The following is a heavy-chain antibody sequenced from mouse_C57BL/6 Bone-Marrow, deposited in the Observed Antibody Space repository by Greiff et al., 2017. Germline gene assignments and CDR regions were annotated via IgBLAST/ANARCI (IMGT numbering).Heavy chain of an antibody. Sequence: VQLKESGPELVKPGASVKISCKASGYSFTGYYMNWVKQSPEKSLEWIGEINPSTGGTTYNQKFKAKATLTVDKSSSTAYMQLKSLTSEDSAVYYCARLYGSSYVRYFDYWGQGTTLTVSS. CDR2: INPSTGGT. CDR1: GYSFTGYY. D-gene: IGHD1-1*01. CDR3: ARLYGSSYVRYFDY. J-gene: IGHJ2*01. V-gene: IGHV1-42*01.